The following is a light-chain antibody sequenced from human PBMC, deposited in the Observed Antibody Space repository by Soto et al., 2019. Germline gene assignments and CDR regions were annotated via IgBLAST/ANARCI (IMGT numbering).Light chain of an antibody. Sequence: EIVLTQSPDTLSLSPGERAAVSCRASQSVSSYLAWYQQKPGQAPRLLIYDASKRATGIPARFSGSGSGTDFTLAISSLEPEDLAVYFCQQRSNWPSTFGGGTKVEI. CDR2: DAS. CDR3: QQRSNWPST. J-gene: IGKJ4*01. V-gene: IGKV3-11*01. CDR1: QSVSSY.